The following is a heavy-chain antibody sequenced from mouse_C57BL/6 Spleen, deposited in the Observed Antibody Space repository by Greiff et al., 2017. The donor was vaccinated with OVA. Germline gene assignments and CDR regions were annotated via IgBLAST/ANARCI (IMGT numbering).Heavy chain of an antibody. Sequence: VQGVESGPELVKPGASVKISCKASGYAFSSSWMNWVKQRPGKGLEWIGRIYPGDGDTNYNGKFKGKATLTADKSSSTAYMQLSSLTSEDSAVYFCAREDCGSYYARDYWGQGTSVTVSS. J-gene: IGHJ4*01. CDR3: AREDCGSYYARDY. CDR1: GYAFSSSW. CDR2: IYPGDGDT. V-gene: IGHV1-82*01.